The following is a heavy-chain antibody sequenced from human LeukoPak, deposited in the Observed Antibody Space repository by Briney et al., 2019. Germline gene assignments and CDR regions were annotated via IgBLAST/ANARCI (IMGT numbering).Heavy chain of an antibody. CDR3: ARRCTNGVCGY. Sequence: SESLSLTCTVSGGSISSGGYYWSWIRQHPGKGLEWIGYIYYSGSTYYNPSLKSRVTISVDTSKNQFSLKLSSVTAADTAVYYCARRCTNGVCGYWGQGTLVTVSS. D-gene: IGHD2-8*01. V-gene: IGHV4-31*03. CDR1: GGSISSGGYY. CDR2: IYYSGST. J-gene: IGHJ4*02.